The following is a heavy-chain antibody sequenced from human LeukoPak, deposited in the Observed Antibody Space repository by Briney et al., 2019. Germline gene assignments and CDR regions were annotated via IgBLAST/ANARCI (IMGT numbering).Heavy chain of an antibody. Sequence: SETLSLTCSVSGGSITFYYWNGSRKLAGKGLEWIGRIHTSGTTNYNPSLKSRVTMSIDTSQKKFSLNLTSVTAADTAVYYCASSSWKKTFDYWGQGALVTVSS. V-gene: IGHV4-4*07. CDR2: IHTSGTT. D-gene: IGHD1-1*01. CDR3: ASSSWKKTFDY. CDR1: GGSITFYY. J-gene: IGHJ4*02.